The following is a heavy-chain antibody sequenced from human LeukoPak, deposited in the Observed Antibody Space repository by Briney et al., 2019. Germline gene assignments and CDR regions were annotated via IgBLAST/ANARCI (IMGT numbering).Heavy chain of an antibody. CDR3: AKDNYDFWSGRYFDY. Sequence: GGSLRLSCAASGFTFSSYGMHWVRQAPGKGLEWVAFIRYDGSNKYYADSVKGRFTISRDNSKNTLYLQMNSLRAEDTAVYYCAKDNYDFWSGRYFDYWGQGTLVTVSS. J-gene: IGHJ4*02. D-gene: IGHD3-3*01. CDR1: GFTFSSYG. CDR2: IRYDGSNK. V-gene: IGHV3-30*02.